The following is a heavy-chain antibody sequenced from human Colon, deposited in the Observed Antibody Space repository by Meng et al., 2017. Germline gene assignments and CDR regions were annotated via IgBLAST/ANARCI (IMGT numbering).Heavy chain of an antibody. CDR3: ARDLITFDY. Sequence: QVHCVESGGGVVQPGMSLRLAWAASGSPFRYYGMHWVRQAPGKGLEWVAIIWNDGTTKYYGDSVQGRFTISRDNAKNSLYLQMNSLRAEDTAVYYCARDLITFDYWGQGTLVTVSS. CDR1: GSPFRYYG. J-gene: IGHJ4*02. CDR2: IWNDGTTK. V-gene: IGHV3-33*01. D-gene: IGHD3-16*01.